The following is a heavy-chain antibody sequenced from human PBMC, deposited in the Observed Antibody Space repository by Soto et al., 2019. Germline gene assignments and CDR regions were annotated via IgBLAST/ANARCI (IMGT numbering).Heavy chain of an antibody. D-gene: IGHD3-10*01. CDR1: GGSFSGYY. CDR2: INHSGST. J-gene: IGHJ5*02. CDR3: ARGEAKVQYYYGSGSGNWFDP. Sequence: SETLSLTCAVYGGSFSGYYWSWIRQPPGKGLEWIGEINHSGSTNYSPSLKSRVTISVDTSKNQFSLKLSSVTAADTAVYYCARGEAKVQYYYGSGSGNWFDPWGQGTLVTVSS. V-gene: IGHV4-34*01.